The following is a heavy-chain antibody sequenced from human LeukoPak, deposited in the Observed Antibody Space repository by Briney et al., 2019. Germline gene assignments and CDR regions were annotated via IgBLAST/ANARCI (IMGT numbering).Heavy chain of an antibody. Sequence: SVKVSCKASGGTFSSYAISWVRQAPGQGLEWMGGIIPIFGTANYAQKFQGRVTITADKSTSTAYMEPSSLRSEDTAVYYCACADSGYEMYYYYMDVWGKGTTVTVSS. CDR3: ACADSGYEMYYYYMDV. D-gene: IGHD5-12*01. V-gene: IGHV1-69*06. CDR2: IIPIFGTA. CDR1: GGTFSSYA. J-gene: IGHJ6*03.